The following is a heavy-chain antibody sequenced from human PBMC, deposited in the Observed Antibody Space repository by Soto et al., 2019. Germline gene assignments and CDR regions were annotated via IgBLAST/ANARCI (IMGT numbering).Heavy chain of an antibody. J-gene: IGHJ4*02. CDR3: ARCWGIAAAGRTFDY. V-gene: IGHV4-34*01. D-gene: IGHD6-13*01. CDR2: INHSGST. Sequence: SETLSLTCAVYGGSFSGYYWSWIRQPPGKGLEWIGEINHSGSTNYNPSLKSRVTISVDTSKNQFSLKLSSVTAADTAVYYCARCWGIAAAGRTFDYWGQGTLVTVSS. CDR1: GGSFSGYY.